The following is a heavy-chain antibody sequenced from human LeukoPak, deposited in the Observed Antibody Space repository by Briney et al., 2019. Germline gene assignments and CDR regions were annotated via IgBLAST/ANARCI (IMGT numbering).Heavy chain of an antibody. Sequence: GGSLRLSCAASGFTFSSYAMHWVRQAPGKGLEWVAVISYDGSNKYYADSVKGRFTISRDNSKNTLYLQMNSLRAEDTAVYYCAKEAPEHWFDPWGQGTLVTVSS. J-gene: IGHJ5*02. CDR3: AKEAPEHWFDP. CDR2: ISYDGSNK. V-gene: IGHV3-30-3*01. CDR1: GFTFSSYA.